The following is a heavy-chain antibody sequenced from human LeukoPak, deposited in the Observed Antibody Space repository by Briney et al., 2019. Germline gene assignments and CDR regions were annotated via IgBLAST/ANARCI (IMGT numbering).Heavy chain of an antibody. CDR1: GGSFSYYY. Sequence: SETLSLTCAVYGGSFSYYYWSWIRQPPGKGLEWIGEINHIGSTNYSPSLKSRVTISVDTSKNQVSLKLSSVTAADTAVYYCARVLSEYSSGWYVYYWGQGTLVTVSS. CDR3: ARVLSEYSSGWYVYY. V-gene: IGHV4-34*01. J-gene: IGHJ4*02. CDR2: INHIGST. D-gene: IGHD6-19*01.